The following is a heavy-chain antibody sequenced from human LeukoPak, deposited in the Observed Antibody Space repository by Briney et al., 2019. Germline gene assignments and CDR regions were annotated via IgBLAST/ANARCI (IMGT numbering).Heavy chain of an antibody. V-gene: IGHV1-18*01. Sequence: ASVKVSCKASGYTFTSYGISWVRQAPGQGLEWMGWISAYNGNTNYAQKLQGRVTMTTDTSTSTAYMELRSLRSDDTAVYYCARELAELGYCSRTSCYGSLYFQHWGQGTLVTVSS. CDR1: GYTFTSYG. CDR2: ISAYNGNT. CDR3: ARELAELGYCSRTSCYGSLYFQH. D-gene: IGHD2-2*01. J-gene: IGHJ1*01.